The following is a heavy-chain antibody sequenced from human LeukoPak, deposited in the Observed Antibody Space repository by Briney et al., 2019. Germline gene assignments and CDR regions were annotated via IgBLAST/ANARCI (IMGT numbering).Heavy chain of an antibody. J-gene: IGHJ6*02. V-gene: IGHV3-30*14. D-gene: IGHD3-10*01. Sequence: GGSLRLSCAASGFTFSSYAMHWVRQAPGKGLEWVAVISYDGSNKYYADSVKGRFTISRDNSKNTLYLQMNSLRAEDTAVYYCARSRITMVRAFYGMDVWGQGTTVTVSS. CDR1: GFTFSSYA. CDR2: ISYDGSNK. CDR3: ARSRITMVRAFYGMDV.